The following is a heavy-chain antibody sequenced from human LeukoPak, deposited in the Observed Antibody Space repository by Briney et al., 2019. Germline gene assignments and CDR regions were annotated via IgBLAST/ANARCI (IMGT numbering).Heavy chain of an antibody. D-gene: IGHD2-15*01. J-gene: IGHJ3*02. CDR3: ARFADPRTSYCSGGSCYDAFDI. V-gene: IGHV4-30-4*01. CDR1: GGSISSGDYS. Sequence: SQTLSLTCTVSGGSISSGDYSWSWIRQPPGKGLEWIGYIYYSGSTYYNPSLKSRVTISVDTSKNQFSLKLSSVTAADTAVYYCARFADPRTSYCSGGSCYDAFDIWGQGTMVTVSS. CDR2: IYYSGST.